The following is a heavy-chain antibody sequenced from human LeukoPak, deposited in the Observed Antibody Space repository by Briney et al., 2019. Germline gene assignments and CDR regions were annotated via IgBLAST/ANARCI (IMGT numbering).Heavy chain of an antibody. CDR1: GLTFSAYW. CDR2: IKRDGSER. Sequence: TGGSLRLSCAASGLTFSAYWMTWVRQAPGKGLQWVANIKRDGSERQYGASVKGRFTISRDNADKSLYLQMNSLRAEDTAVYYCARDPASNSYEWGAFVIWGQGTMVTVSS. CDR3: ARDPASNSYEWGAFVI. J-gene: IGHJ3*02. V-gene: IGHV3-7*01. D-gene: IGHD2/OR15-2a*01.